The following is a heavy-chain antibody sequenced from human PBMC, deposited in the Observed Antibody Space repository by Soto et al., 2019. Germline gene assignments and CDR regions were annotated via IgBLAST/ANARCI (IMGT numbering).Heavy chain of an antibody. CDR3: AKEYEGSAYGMDV. V-gene: IGHV1-69*13. D-gene: IGHD3-16*01. Sequence: ASVKVSCKASGGTFSSYAISWVRQAPGQGLEWMGGIIPIFGTANYAQKFQGRVTITADESTSTAYMELNSLRAEDTAVYYCAKEYEGSAYGMDVWGQGTTVTVSS. CDR2: IIPIFGTA. J-gene: IGHJ6*02. CDR1: GGTFSSYA.